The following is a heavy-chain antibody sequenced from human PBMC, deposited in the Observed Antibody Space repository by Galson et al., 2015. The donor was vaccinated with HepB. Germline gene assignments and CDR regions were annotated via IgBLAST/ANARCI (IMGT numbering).Heavy chain of an antibody. V-gene: IGHV3-49*04. Sequence: SLRLSCAASGFTFGDYAMSWVRQAPGKGLEWVGFIRSKAYGGTTEYAASVKGRFTISRDDSKSIAYLQMNSLKTEDTAVYYCTRDSRNYDSSGYYFIKLVYWGQGTLVTVSS. D-gene: IGHD3-22*01. CDR3: TRDSRNYDSSGYYFIKLVY. CDR2: IRSKAYGGTT. CDR1: GFTFGDYA. J-gene: IGHJ4*02.